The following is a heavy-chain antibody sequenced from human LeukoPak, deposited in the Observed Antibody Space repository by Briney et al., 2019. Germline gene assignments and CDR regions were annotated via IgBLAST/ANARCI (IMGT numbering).Heavy chain of an antibody. CDR3: ARGSGGSTAAFDI. J-gene: IGHJ3*02. CDR2: IIPILGIA. V-gene: IGHV1-69*04. CDR1: GGTFSSYA. Sequence: WASVKASCKASGGTFSSYAISWVRQAPGQGLEWMGRIIPILGIANYAQKFQGRVTITADKSTSTAYMELSSLRSEDTAVYYCARGSGGSTAAFDIWGQGTMVTVSS. D-gene: IGHD3-10*01.